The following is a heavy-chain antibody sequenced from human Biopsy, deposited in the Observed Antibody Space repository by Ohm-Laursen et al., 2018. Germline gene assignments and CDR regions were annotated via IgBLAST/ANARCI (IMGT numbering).Heavy chain of an antibody. CDR3: ARGEAGVYDALDI. V-gene: IGHV4-59*01. CDR2: IYNSGST. Sequence: GTLSLTCTVSGGSMSSYYWTWIRQPPGKGLEWIGYIYNSGSTNYDPSLKSRVTISVAVDTSKSQFSLRLSSVTAAGTAMYYCARGEAGVYDALDIWGQGTMVIVSS. CDR1: GGSMSSYY. D-gene: IGHD5/OR15-5a*01. J-gene: IGHJ3*02.